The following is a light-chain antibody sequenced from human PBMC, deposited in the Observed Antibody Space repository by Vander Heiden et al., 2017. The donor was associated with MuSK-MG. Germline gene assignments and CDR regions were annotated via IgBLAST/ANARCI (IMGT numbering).Light chain of an antibody. CDR2: KAS. Sequence: DIQMTQSPSTLSASVGDRVTITCRASQSISSWLAWYQQKPGKAPKLLIYKASSLESGVPSRFSGSRSGTEFTLTMSSLQPDDFATYYCQQDNSYKCSFGQGTKLEIK. CDR1: QSISSW. CDR3: QQDNSYKCS. J-gene: IGKJ2*04. V-gene: IGKV1-5*03.